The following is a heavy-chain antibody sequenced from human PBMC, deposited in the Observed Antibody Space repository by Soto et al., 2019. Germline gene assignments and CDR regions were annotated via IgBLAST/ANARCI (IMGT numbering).Heavy chain of an antibody. CDR1: GFTFSNAW. D-gene: IGHD2-2*01. V-gene: IGHV3-15*01. CDR2: IKSKTDGGTT. Sequence: EVQLVESGGGLVKPGGSLRLSCAASGFTFSNAWMSWVRQAPGKGLEWVGRIKSKTDGGTTDYAAPVKGRFTISRDDSKNTLYLQMNSLKTEDTAVYYCTTVPLDCSSTSCFPFDYWGQGTLVTVSS. J-gene: IGHJ4*02. CDR3: TTVPLDCSSTSCFPFDY.